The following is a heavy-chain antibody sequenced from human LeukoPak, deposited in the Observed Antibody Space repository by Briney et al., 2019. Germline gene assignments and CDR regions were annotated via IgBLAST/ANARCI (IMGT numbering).Heavy chain of an antibody. CDR1: GYTFTSYY. J-gene: IGHJ5*02. CDR2: INPSGGST. V-gene: IGHV1-46*01. D-gene: IGHD3-3*01. CDR3: ARGGAPAIFGAYNWFDP. Sequence: ASVKVSCKPSGYTFTSYYMHWVRQAPGQGLEWMGIINPSGGSTSYAQKFQGRVTMTRDTSTSTVYMELSSLRSEDTAVYYCARGGAPAIFGAYNWFDPWGQGTLVTVSS.